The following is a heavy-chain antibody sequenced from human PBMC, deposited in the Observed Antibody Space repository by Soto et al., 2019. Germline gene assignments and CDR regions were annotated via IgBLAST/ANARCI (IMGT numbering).Heavy chain of an antibody. V-gene: IGHV1-69*13. CDR1: GGTFSSYA. Sequence: SVKVSCKASGGTFSSYAISWVRQAPGQGLEWMGGIIPIFGTANYAQKFQGRVTITADESTSTAYMELSSLRSEDTAVYYCARARHPTDPAFDIWGQGTMVTVSS. J-gene: IGHJ3*02. CDR2: IIPIFGTA. D-gene: IGHD4-17*01. CDR3: ARARHPTDPAFDI.